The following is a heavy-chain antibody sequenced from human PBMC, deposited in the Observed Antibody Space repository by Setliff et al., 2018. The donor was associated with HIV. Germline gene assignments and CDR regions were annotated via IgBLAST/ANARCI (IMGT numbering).Heavy chain of an antibody. CDR1: GGSFSGYY. D-gene: IGHD5-18*01. J-gene: IGHJ4*02. V-gene: IGHV4-34*01. CDR3: ARGRRGYSYANFDY. Sequence: PSETLSLTCAVYGGSFSGYYWSWIRQPPGKGLEWIGEINHSGSTNYNPSLKSRVTISVDTSKNQFSLMLSSVTAADTAVYYCARGRRGYSYANFDYWGQGTLVTVSS. CDR2: INHSGST.